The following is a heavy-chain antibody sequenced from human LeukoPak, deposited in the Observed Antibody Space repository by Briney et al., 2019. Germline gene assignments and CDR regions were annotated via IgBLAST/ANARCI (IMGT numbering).Heavy chain of an antibody. D-gene: IGHD3-10*01. Sequence: PSETLSLTCTVSGGSISSYYWSWIRQPPGKGLEWIEYIYYSGSTNYNPSLKSRVTISVDTSKNQFSLKLSSVTAADTAVYYCASYGRRASGSYSKPLRQNAFDIWGQGTMVTVSS. CDR3: ASYGRRASGSYSKPLRQNAFDI. J-gene: IGHJ3*02. CDR2: IYYSGST. V-gene: IGHV4-59*08. CDR1: GGSISSYY.